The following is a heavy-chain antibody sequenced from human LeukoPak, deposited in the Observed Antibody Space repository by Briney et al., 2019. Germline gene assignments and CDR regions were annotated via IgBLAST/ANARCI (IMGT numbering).Heavy chain of an antibody. J-gene: IGHJ4*02. Sequence: GGSLRLSCAASGFTFDDYAMHWVRQAPGKGLEWASGISWNSGSIGYADSVKGRFTISRDNAKNSLYLQMNSLRAEDMALYYCAKSSGSYYSGDEFGYWGQGTLVTVSS. CDR3: AKSSGSYYSGDEFGY. CDR1: GFTFDDYA. V-gene: IGHV3-9*03. CDR2: ISWNSGSI. D-gene: IGHD1-26*01.